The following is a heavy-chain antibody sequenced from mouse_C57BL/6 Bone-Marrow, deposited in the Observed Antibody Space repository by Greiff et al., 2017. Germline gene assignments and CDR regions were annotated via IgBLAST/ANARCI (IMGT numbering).Heavy chain of an antibody. J-gene: IGHJ3*01. CDR1: GYTFTSYW. CDR3: ARRDTAY. CDR2: IDPNSGGT. V-gene: IGHV1-72*01. Sequence: QVQLKQPGAELVKPGASVKLSCKASGYTFTSYWMHWVKQRPGRGLEWIGRIDPNSGGTKYNEKFKSKATLTVDKPSSAAYMQLSSLTSEDSAVYYCARRDTAYWGQGTLVTVSA. D-gene: IGHD5-1-1*01.